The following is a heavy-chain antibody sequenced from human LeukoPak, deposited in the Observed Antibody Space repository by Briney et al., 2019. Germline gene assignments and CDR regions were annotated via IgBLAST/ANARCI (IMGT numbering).Heavy chain of an antibody. J-gene: IGHJ4*02. D-gene: IGHD3-3*01. CDR2: ISGSCVST. CDR3: AKDRHGDFWSGYYFDY. Sequence: GGSLRLSCAASGFTFSSYDMSWVRQAPGKGLEWVSAISGSCVSTYYADSVKGRFTISRDNTKNTLFLQMSNQRAEDTAVYYCAKDRHGDFWSGYYFDYWGQGTLVTVSS. V-gene: IGHV3-23*01. CDR1: GFTFSSYD.